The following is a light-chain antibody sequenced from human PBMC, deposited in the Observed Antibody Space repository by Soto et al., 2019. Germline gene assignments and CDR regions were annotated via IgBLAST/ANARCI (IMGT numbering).Light chain of an antibody. CDR1: QSLSRG. Sequence: DIQMTQSPSSVSASVGDRVTITCRASQSLSRGLAWYQQKPGRAPKSLIYYVSRLQSGVPPRFSGSGSGTDFTLTISSLQPEDFATYYCQQGDSFPRTFGQGTKVDIK. CDR2: YVS. V-gene: IGKV1-12*01. CDR3: QQGDSFPRT. J-gene: IGKJ1*01.